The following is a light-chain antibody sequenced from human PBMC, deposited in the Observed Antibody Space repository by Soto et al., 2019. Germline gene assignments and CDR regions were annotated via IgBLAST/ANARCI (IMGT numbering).Light chain of an antibody. CDR1: SSNIGAGFD. CDR2: GNS. Sequence: QTVLTQPPSVSGAPGQRVTISCTGSSSNIGAGFDVHWYHQIAGTAPKLLIYGNSNRPSGVPDRFSGSKSGTSASLAISGLRSEDEADYYCAGWDDSLSGVVFGGGTKLTVL. V-gene: IGLV1-40*01. J-gene: IGLJ2*01. CDR3: AGWDDSLSGVV.